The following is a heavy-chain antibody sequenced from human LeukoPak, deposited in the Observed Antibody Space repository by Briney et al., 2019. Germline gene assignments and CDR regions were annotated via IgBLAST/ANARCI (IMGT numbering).Heavy chain of an antibody. J-gene: IGHJ4*02. CDR1: DFSFSSQA. CDR3: ARDRRRDGYKYLDY. Sequence: GGSLRLSCIGSDFSFSSQAMSWVRQSPGKGLEWISGVDGRGSTTYYADSVKGRFTISRDNSKNTLYLQMNSLRAEDTAVYYCARDRRRDGYKYLDYWGQGTLVTVSS. CDR2: VDGRGSTT. V-gene: IGHV3-23*01. D-gene: IGHD5-12*01.